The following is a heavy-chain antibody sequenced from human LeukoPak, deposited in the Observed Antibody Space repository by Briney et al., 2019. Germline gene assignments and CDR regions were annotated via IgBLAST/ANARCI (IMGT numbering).Heavy chain of an antibody. J-gene: IGHJ4*02. CDR1: GFTFSSYD. Sequence: PGGSLRLSCAASGFTFSSYDMNWVRQAPGKGLERVSGISGSGGSTYYADSMKGRFTISRDNSKNTVYLQMNSLRAEDTAVYYCAKVDGSGWWIFDYWGQGTLVTVSS. CDR2: ISGSGGST. D-gene: IGHD6-19*01. V-gene: IGHV3-23*01. CDR3: AKVDGSGWWIFDY.